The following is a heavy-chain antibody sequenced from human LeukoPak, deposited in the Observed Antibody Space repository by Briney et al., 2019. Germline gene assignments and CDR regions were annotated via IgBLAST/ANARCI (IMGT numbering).Heavy chain of an antibody. Sequence: GASVKVSCKASGYTFTGYYMHWVRQAPGQGLEWMGWINPNSGGTNYAQKFQGWVTMTRDTSISTAYMELSRLRSDDTAVYYCARDSHGSGSYYGYWGQGTLVTVSS. D-gene: IGHD3-10*01. CDR3: ARDSHGSGSYYGY. CDR1: GYTFTGYY. J-gene: IGHJ4*02. V-gene: IGHV1-2*04. CDR2: INPNSGGT.